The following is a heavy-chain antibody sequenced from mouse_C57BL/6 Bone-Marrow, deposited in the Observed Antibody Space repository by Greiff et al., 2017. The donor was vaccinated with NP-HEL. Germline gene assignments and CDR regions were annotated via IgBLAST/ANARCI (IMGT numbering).Heavy chain of an antibody. D-gene: IGHD2-4*01. CDR3: AREGGLRRRTYAMDY. V-gene: IGHV5-16*01. CDR2: LNYDGSST. J-gene: IGHJ4*01. Sequence: EVMLVESEGGLVQPGSSMKLSCTASGFTFSDYSMAWVRQVPEKGLEWVANLNYDGSSTYYLDSLKSRFLLSRDNAKNILYLQMSSLKSEDTATYYCAREGGLRRRTYAMDYWGQGTSVTGSS. CDR1: GFTFSDYS.